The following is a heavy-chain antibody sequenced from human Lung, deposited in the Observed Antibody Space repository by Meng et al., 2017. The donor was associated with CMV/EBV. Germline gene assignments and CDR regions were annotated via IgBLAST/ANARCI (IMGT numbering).Heavy chain of an antibody. CDR3: ASFPPPGKQWLVTDY. CDR1: GGSISSSNW. V-gene: IGHV4-4*02. Sequence: VQAEEAGPGLGKPSGTLSPTCAVSGGSISSSNWWSWVRQPPGKGLEWIGEIYHSGSTNYNPSLKSRVTISVDKSKNQFSLKLSSVTAADTAVYYCASFPPPGKQWLVTDYWGQGTLVTVSS. CDR2: IYHSGST. J-gene: IGHJ4*02. D-gene: IGHD6-19*01.